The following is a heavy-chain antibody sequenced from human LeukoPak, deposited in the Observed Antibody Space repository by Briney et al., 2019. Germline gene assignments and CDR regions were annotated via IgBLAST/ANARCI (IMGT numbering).Heavy chain of an antibody. CDR1: GFIFSTYV. D-gene: IGHD3-22*01. J-gene: IGHJ3*02. Sequence: PGRSLRLSCAASGFIFSTYVMHWVRQAAARGLEWVAVISYGERNKHYADYVKDRLTISRDTSNHTLSQQVNRLRAEDTDVYDCTRDHHYDTSGYYYQAFDIWGQGTMVTVSS. CDR2: ISYGERNK. V-gene: IGHV3-30-3*01. CDR3: TRDHHYDTSGYYYQAFDI.